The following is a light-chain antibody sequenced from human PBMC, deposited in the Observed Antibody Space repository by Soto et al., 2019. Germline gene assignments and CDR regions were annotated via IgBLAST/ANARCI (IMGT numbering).Light chain of an antibody. CDR1: QDIRTE. CDR3: LQYFKYPRT. J-gene: IGKJ1*01. CDR2: GTF. V-gene: IGKV1-6*01. Sequence: AIQMTQSPSSLSASVGDRVTITCRASQDIRTELGWYQQKPGKAPRLLIYGTFSLQSVVPSRFSGSGSGTDFTLTISSLQPDDFATYYCLQYFKYPRTFGQGTKVEVK.